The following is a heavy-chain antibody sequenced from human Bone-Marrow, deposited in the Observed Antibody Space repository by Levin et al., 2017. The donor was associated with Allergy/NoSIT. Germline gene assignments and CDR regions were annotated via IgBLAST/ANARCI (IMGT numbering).Heavy chain of an antibody. J-gene: IGHJ6*02. CDR3: ARPGWSTDSMTAIPWYYYGMDV. D-gene: IGHD2-21*02. CDR2: IWYDGNNK. CDR1: GFTFSSYG. Sequence: GESLKISCAASGFTFSSYGMYWVRQAPGKGLEWAATIWYDGNNKHYGDSVKGRFTISRDNSKNTLYLQLNSLRAEDTAVYYCARPGWSTDSMTAIPWYYYGMDVWGQGTTVTVSS. V-gene: IGHV3-33*07.